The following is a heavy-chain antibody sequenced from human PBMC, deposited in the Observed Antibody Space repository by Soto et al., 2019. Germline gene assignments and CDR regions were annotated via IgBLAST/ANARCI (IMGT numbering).Heavy chain of an antibody. CDR3: AKDRRAEYYDCSVYCGPMFDY. J-gene: IGHJ4*02. Sequence: SETLSLTCTVSGDSMTSGDYSWSWIRQPPGKGLEWLGYIYRTGNTHYSPSLKSRVSISQDRSKNQFSLELTSVTAADTAVYYCAKDRRAEYYDCSVYCGPMFDYWGQGTLVTVSS. CDR1: GDSMTSGDYS. CDR2: IYRTGNT. V-gene: IGHV4-30-2*01. D-gene: IGHD3-22*01.